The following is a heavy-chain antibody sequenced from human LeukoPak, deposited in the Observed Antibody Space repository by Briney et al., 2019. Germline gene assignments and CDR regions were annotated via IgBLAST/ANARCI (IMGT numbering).Heavy chain of an antibody. J-gene: IGHJ6*02. CDR2: ISSSGSTI. CDR3: ARFGYCSSTSCFRSDYYYGMDV. V-gene: IGHV3-11*01. Sequence: GGSLRLSCAASGFTFGDYYMSWIRQAPGKGLEWVSYISSSGSTIYYADSVKGRFTISRDNAKNSLYLQMNSLRAEDTAVYYCARFGYCSSTSCFRSDYYYGMDVWGQGTTVTVSS. CDR1: GFTFGDYY. D-gene: IGHD2-2*01.